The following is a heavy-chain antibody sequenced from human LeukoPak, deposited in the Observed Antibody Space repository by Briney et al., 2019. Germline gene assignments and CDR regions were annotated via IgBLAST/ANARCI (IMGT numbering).Heavy chain of an antibody. D-gene: IGHD3-10*01. V-gene: IGHV1-2*02. CDR2: IIPIFGTA. Sequence: ASVKVSCKASGYTFTGYYMHWVRQAPGQGLEWMGGIIPIFGTANYAQKFQGRVTMTTDTSTSTAYMELRSLRSDDTAVYYCARVKWFGELWIGNFDYWGQGTLVTVSS. J-gene: IGHJ4*02. CDR1: GYTFTGYY. CDR3: ARVKWFGELWIGNFDY.